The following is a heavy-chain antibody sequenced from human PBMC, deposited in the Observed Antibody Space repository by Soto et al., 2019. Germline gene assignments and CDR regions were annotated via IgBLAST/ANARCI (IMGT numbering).Heavy chain of an antibody. D-gene: IGHD2-21*02. V-gene: IGHV1-3*05. CDR2: INAGNGNT. CDR1: GYTFTSYA. CDR3: ARSIVVVTALDY. J-gene: IGHJ4*02. Sequence: SGAEEKKPGASVKVSCKASGYTFTSYAMHWVRQAPGQRLEWMGWINAGNGNTKYSQKLQGRVTITRDTAASTAYMELSSLRSEDTAVYYCARSIVVVTALDYWGQGTLVTVSS.